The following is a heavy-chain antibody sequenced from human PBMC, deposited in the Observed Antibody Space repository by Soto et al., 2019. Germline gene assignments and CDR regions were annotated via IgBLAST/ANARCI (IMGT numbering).Heavy chain of an antibody. Sequence: SETLSLTCAVSGGPINGYYWSWIRQLPGKGLEWIGYIYSNGATNYNPSLKSRVTISLDTPKNRFFLKLTSVTAADTAVYHCARVLGTYGSGTYSLDYWGQGNLVTVSS. CDR3: ARVLGTYGSGTYSLDY. CDR2: IYSNGAT. CDR1: GGPINGYY. D-gene: IGHD3-10*01. J-gene: IGHJ4*02. V-gene: IGHV4-4*09.